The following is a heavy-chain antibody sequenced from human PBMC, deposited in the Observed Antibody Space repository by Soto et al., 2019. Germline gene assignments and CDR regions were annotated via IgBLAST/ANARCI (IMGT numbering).Heavy chain of an antibody. Sequence: EVQLLESGGGLVHPGGSLRLSCAASGFTFNNFAMSWVRQAPWKGLEWVAATSDTGGTTYYADSVKGRFTISRDNAKKTVSLQMNRLRAEDTALYYCAKDGYYHDSSGYSYFDYWGQGILVSVST. CDR1: GFTFNNFA. J-gene: IGHJ4*02. D-gene: IGHD3-22*01. CDR2: TSDTGGTT. CDR3: AKDGYYHDSSGYSYFDY. V-gene: IGHV3-23*01.